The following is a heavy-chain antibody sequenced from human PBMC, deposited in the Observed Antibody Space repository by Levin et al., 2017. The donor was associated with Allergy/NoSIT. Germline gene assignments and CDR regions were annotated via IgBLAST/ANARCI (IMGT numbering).Heavy chain of an antibody. CDR3: ARVHTVTVAYDY. J-gene: IGHJ4*02. CDR2: ISSSSSYI. Sequence: GESLKISCAASGFTFSSYSMNWVRQAPGKGLEWVSSISSSSSYIYYADSVKGRFTISRDNAKNSLYLQMNSLRAEDTAVYYCARVHTVTVAYDYWGQGTLVTVSS. V-gene: IGHV3-21*01. D-gene: IGHD4-11*01. CDR1: GFTFSSYS.